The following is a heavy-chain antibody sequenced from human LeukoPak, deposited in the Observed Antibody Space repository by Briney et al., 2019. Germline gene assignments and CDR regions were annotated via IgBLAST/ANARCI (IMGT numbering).Heavy chain of an antibody. CDR3: ALGGYYDSSGYTLDY. D-gene: IGHD3-22*01. CDR1: GYSFTSYW. V-gene: IGHV5-51*01. Sequence: GESLKISCKGSGYSFTSYWIGWVRQMPGKGLEWMGIIYPGDSDTRYSPSFQGQVTISADKSISTAYLQWSSLKASDTAMYYCALGGYYDSSGYTLDYWGQGTLATVSS. J-gene: IGHJ4*02. CDR2: IYPGDSDT.